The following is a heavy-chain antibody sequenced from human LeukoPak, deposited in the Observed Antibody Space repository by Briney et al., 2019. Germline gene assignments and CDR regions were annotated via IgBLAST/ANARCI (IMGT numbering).Heavy chain of an antibody. V-gene: IGHV3-30*18. CDR1: GFTFSNYG. J-gene: IGHJ4*02. CDR2: ISYDGSNK. D-gene: IGHD3-10*01. CDR3: AKEKSSRYGSGSYYPDY. Sequence: GGSLRLSCAASGFTFSNYGMHWVRQAPGKGLEWVAVISYDGSNKYYADSVKGRFTISRDNSKNTLYLQMNNLRAEDTAVYYCAKEKSSRYGSGSYYPDYWGQGTLVTVSS.